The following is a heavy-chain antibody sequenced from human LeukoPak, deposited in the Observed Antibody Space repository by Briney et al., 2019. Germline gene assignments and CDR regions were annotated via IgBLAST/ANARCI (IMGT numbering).Heavy chain of an antibody. Sequence: GGSLRLSCAASGFTFSSYGMHWVRQAPGKGLEWVAVISYDGSNKYYADSVKGRFTISRDNSKNTLYLQMNSLRAEDTAVYYCAKDAALKYYYGSGKSCFDYWGQGTLVTVSS. J-gene: IGHJ4*02. V-gene: IGHV3-30*18. D-gene: IGHD3-10*01. CDR1: GFTFSSYG. CDR3: AKDAALKYYYGSGKSCFDY. CDR2: ISYDGSNK.